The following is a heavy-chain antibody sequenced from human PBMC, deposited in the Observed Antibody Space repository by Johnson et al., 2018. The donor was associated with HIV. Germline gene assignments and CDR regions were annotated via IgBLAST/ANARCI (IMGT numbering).Heavy chain of an antibody. Sequence: MQLVESGGGVVQPGRSLSLSCAASGFSFSPYALHWVRQTPGTGLAWVAVISHAGSKKYYAVSVKGRFTISRDNSKNTLYLQMNSLRGEDTAVYYCARVWVVEVARGAFDIWGQGTMVTVSS. CDR1: GFSFSPYA. J-gene: IGHJ3*02. D-gene: IGHD2-15*01. CDR2: ISHAGSKK. CDR3: ARVWVVEVARGAFDI. V-gene: IGHV3-30*04.